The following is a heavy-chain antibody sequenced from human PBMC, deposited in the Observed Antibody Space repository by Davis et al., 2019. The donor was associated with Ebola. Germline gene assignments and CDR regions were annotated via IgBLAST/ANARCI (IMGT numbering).Heavy chain of an antibody. V-gene: IGHV1-3*01. J-gene: IGHJ4*02. CDR3: ARRQVATTIYYFDY. CDR1: GYTFTGYY. Sequence: ASVKVSCKASGYTFTGYYMHWVRQAPGQGLEWMGWINAGNGNTKYSQKFQGRVTITRDTSASTAYMELSSLRSEDTAVYYCARRQVATTIYYFDYWGQGTLVTVSS. CDR2: INAGNGNT. D-gene: IGHD5-12*01.